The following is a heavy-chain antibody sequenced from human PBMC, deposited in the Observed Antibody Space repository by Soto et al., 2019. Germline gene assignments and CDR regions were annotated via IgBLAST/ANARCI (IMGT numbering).Heavy chain of an antibody. CDR2: INAGNGDT. CDR1: GFTFTAYG. Sequence: ASVKVSCKASGFTFTAYGIHWVRQAPGQRLEWMGWINAGNGDTKYSQKFQGRDTISRDTSASTAYMELSSLRSEDTTVYFCVRAGSGWSFDYWGQGTLVTVS. V-gene: IGHV1-3*01. D-gene: IGHD6-19*01. CDR3: VRAGSGWSFDY. J-gene: IGHJ4*02.